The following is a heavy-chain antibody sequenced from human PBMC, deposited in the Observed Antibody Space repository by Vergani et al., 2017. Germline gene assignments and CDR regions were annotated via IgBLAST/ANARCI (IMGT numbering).Heavy chain of an antibody. V-gene: IGHV1-46*03. CDR1: GYTFSNYY. Sequence: QVQVVQSGAEVKKSGASVKVSCKTSGYTFSNYYMHWGRQAPGQGLEWMGIIKPSGGHTNYAQKFQGRVTMTRDTSTSTVYMELSSLRSEDTVIYYCARGDYGILTGYRYWGQGTLVTVSA. D-gene: IGHD3-9*01. CDR3: ARGDYGILTGYRY. J-gene: IGHJ4*02. CDR2: IKPSGGHT.